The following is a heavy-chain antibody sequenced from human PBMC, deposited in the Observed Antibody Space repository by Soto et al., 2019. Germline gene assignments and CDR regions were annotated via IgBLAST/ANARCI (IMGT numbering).Heavy chain of an antibody. D-gene: IGHD3-10*01. V-gene: IGHV3-30-3*01. J-gene: IGHJ4*02. CDR2: ISYDGSNK. Sequence: HPGGSLRLSCAASGFTFSSYAMHWVRQAPGKGLEWVAVISYDGSNKYYADSVKGRFTISRDNSKNTLYLQMNSLRAEDTAVYYCARDFTPSMVPNPGYWGQGTLVTVSS. CDR3: ARDFTPSMVPNPGY. CDR1: GFTFSSYA.